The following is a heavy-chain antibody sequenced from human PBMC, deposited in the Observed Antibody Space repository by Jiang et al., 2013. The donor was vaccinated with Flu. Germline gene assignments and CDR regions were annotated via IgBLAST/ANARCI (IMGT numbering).Heavy chain of an antibody. J-gene: IGHJ4*02. D-gene: IGHD3-10*01. CDR3: AKVMVRGVPGYYFDY. CDR2: IKQDGSEK. V-gene: IGHV3-7*03. Sequence: NIKQDGSEKYYVDSVKGRFTISRDNAKNSLYLQMNSLRAEDTALYYCAKVMVRGVPGYYFDYWGQGTLVTVSS.